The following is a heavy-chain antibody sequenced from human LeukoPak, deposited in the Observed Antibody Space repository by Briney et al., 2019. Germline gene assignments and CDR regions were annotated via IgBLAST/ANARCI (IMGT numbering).Heavy chain of an antibody. Sequence: PSETLSLTCTVSGGSISSYYWSWIRQPPGKGLEWIGRIYTSGSTNYNPSLKSRVTISVDTSKNQFSLKLSSVTAADTAVYYCASEGYDSSGYYPYWGQGTLVTVSS. V-gene: IGHV4-4*07. CDR2: IYTSGST. CDR1: GGSISSYY. D-gene: IGHD3-22*01. J-gene: IGHJ1*01. CDR3: ASEGYDSSGYYPY.